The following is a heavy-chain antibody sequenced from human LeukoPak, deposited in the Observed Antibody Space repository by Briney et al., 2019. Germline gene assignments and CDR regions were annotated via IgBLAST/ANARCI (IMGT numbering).Heavy chain of an antibody. D-gene: IGHD2-2*01. CDR2: IYYSGST. CDR1: GGSIRSYY. Sequence: SETLSLTCTVSGGSIRSYYWSWIRQPPGKGLEWIGYIYYSGSTNYNPSLKSRVTISVDTSKNQFSLKLSSVTAADTAVYYCARGELLSGAFDIWGQGTMVTVSS. J-gene: IGHJ3*02. V-gene: IGHV4-59*01. CDR3: ARGELLSGAFDI.